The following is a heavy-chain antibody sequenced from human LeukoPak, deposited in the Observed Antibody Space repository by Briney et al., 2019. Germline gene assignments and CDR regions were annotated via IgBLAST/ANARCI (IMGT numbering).Heavy chain of an antibody. Sequence: GGSLRLSCAASGFTFSSYWMHWVRQAPGKGLVWVSRISTDGSSTNSADSVKGQLTISRDNAKNTLYLQMNSLRAEDTAVYYWVREYSSSSGRAFDMWVQGTMVSV. J-gene: IGHJ3*02. CDR2: ISTDGSST. CDR3: VREYSSSSGRAFDM. CDR1: GFTFSSYW. V-gene: IGHV3-74*01. D-gene: IGHD6-6*01.